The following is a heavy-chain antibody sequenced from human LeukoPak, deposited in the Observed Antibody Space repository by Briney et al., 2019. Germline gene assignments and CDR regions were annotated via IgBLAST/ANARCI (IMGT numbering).Heavy chain of an antibody. J-gene: IGHJ3*02. CDR2: IHISGST. Sequence: SETLSLTCTVSGGSISSGSYCWSWIRQPAGKGLEWIGHIHISGSTNYNPSLKSRVTISLDKSKNQFSLKLSFVTAADTAVYYCARGLIVVNDAFDIWGQGTMVTVSS. CDR3: ARGLIVVNDAFDI. CDR1: GGSISSGSYC. D-gene: IGHD1-26*01. V-gene: IGHV4-61*09.